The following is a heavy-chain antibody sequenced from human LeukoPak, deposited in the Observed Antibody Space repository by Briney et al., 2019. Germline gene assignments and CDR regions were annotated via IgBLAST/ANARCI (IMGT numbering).Heavy chain of an antibody. CDR1: GYSISSGFY. D-gene: IGHD3-3*01. CDR2: MYYSGST. V-gene: IGHV4-38-2*02. Sequence: SETLSLTCTVSGYSISSGFYWGWIRQPPGKGLEWIGSMYYSGSTYYNPSLKSRVTISVDTSKNHLSLKLRSVTAADTAVYYCARALGIFSFDSWGQGTLVTVSS. J-gene: IGHJ4*02. CDR3: ARALGIFSFDS.